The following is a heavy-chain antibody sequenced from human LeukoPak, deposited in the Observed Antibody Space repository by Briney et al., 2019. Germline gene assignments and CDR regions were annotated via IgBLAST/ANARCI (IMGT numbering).Heavy chain of an antibody. V-gene: IGHV3-20*04. CDR3: ARALDGYYDSSGYYFVY. CDR1: GFTFDDYG. D-gene: IGHD3-22*01. CDR2: ISWNGGST. Sequence: GGSLRLSCAASGFTFDDYGMSWVRQAPGKGLEWVSNISWNGGSTGYADPVKGRFTISRDNAKNSLYLQMNSLRAEDTALYYCARALDGYYDSSGYYFVYWGQGTLVTVSS. J-gene: IGHJ4*02.